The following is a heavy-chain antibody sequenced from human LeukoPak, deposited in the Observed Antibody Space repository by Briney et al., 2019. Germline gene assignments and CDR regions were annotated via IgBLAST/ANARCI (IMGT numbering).Heavy chain of an antibody. D-gene: IGHD5-18*01. Sequence: PGGSLRLSCAASGFTFDDYAMHWVRQAPGKGLEWASGISWNSGSIGYADSVKGRFTISRDNAKNSLYLQMNSLRAEDTALYYCAKDMGYSYGQGIDYWGQGTLVTVSS. CDR3: AKDMGYSYGQGIDY. V-gene: IGHV3-9*01. CDR2: ISWNSGSI. J-gene: IGHJ4*02. CDR1: GFTFDDYA.